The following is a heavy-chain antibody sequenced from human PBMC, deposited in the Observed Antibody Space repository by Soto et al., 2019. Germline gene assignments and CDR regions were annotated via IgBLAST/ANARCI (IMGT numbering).Heavy chain of an antibody. CDR3: ARAPRNRIYFDY. Sequence: QVQLVQSGAEVKKPGSSVKVSCKASGGTFSSYAISWVRQAPGQGLEWMGGIIPIFGTANYAQKFQGRVXIXAXXSTSTAYMELSSLRSEDTAVYYCARAPRNRIYFDYWGQGTLVTVSS. CDR1: GGTFSSYA. D-gene: IGHD2-15*01. CDR2: IIPIFGTA. V-gene: IGHV1-69*12. J-gene: IGHJ4*02.